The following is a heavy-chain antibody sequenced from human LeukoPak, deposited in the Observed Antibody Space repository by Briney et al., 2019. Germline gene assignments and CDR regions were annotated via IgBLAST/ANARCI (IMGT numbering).Heavy chain of an antibody. Sequence: PGKSLRLSCAASGFTFSSYAMHWVRQAPGKGLEWVAVISYDGNNKYYADSVKGRFTISKDNSKNTLYLQMNSLRAEDTAVYYCARVRLGDSSTYYYPYFDYWGQGTLVTVSS. J-gene: IGHJ4*02. D-gene: IGHD3-22*01. CDR3: ARVRLGDSSTYYYPYFDY. CDR1: GFTFSSYA. CDR2: ISYDGNNK. V-gene: IGHV3-30-3*01.